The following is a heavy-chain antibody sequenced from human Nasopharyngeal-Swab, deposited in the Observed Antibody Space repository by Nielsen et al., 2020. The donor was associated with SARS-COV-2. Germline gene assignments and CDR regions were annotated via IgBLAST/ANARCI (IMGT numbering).Heavy chain of an antibody. D-gene: IGHD6-13*01. CDR2: INHSGST. CDR3: ARGLYSSSRYAAFYDY. J-gene: IGHJ4*02. V-gene: IGHV4-34*01. CDR1: RASLSGFY. Sequence: SQCLSPTRPLYRASLSGFYWSWVRPLPGKGLEWIGEINHSGSTNYNPSLRSRVTISVDTSKNQFSLKLSSVTAADTTVYYCARGLYSSSRYAAFYDYWGQGTLVTVSS.